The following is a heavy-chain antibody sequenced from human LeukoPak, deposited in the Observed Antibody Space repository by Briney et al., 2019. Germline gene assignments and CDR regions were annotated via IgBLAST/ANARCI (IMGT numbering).Heavy chain of an antibody. CDR2: ISSSGSTI. CDR1: GFTFSSYE. CDR3: ARDCFGPNDCSSTSPNLDY. D-gene: IGHD2-2*01. V-gene: IGHV3-48*03. Sequence: GGSLRLSCAASGFTFSSYEMNWVRQAPGKGLEWVSYISSSGSTIYYADSVKGRFTISRDNAKNSLYLQMNSLRAEDTAVYYCARDCFGPNDCSSTSPNLDYWGQGTLVTVSS. J-gene: IGHJ4*02.